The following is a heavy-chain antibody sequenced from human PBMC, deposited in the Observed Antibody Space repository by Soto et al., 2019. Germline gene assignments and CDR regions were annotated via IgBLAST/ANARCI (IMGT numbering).Heavy chain of an antibody. CDR1: GFTFSTSW. V-gene: IGHV3-74*01. Sequence: GGSLRLSCAASGFTFSTSWMHWVRQAAGKGLVWVSRINSDASTTNYADSVKGRFTISRDNAKNTLYLQMDSLTAEDTAVYYCARGPSGWFGYDYWGQGTLVTVAS. D-gene: IGHD6-19*01. CDR2: INSDASTT. J-gene: IGHJ4*02. CDR3: ARGPSGWFGYDY.